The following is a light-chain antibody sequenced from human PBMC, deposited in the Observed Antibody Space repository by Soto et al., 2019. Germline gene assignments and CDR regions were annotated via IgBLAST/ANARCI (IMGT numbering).Light chain of an antibody. CDR3: CSFAGTYTPGG. Sequence: QSVLTQPRSVSGSPGQSVTISCTGTSSDVGGYNYVSWYQQHPGKAPKLVIYDVSKRPSGVPDRFSGSKSGNTASLTVSGLPAEDEADYSCCSFAGTYTPGGFGGGTKLTVL. V-gene: IGLV2-11*01. CDR1: SSDVGGYNY. CDR2: DVS. J-gene: IGLJ3*02.